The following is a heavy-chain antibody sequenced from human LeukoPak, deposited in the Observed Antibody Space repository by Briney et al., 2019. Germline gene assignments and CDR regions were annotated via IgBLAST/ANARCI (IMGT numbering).Heavy chain of an antibody. V-gene: IGHV4-34*01. CDR2: INHSGST. CDR3: ASTYYYGSGSYYNPPNDAFDI. D-gene: IGHD3-10*01. J-gene: IGHJ3*02. CDR1: GGSFSGYY. Sequence: PSETLSLTCAVYGGSFSGYYWSWIRQPPGKGLEWIGEINHSGSTNYNPSLMSRGTISIDTSKHQFSLKLSSVTAADTAVYYCASTYYYGSGSYYNPPNDAFDIWGQGTMVTVSS.